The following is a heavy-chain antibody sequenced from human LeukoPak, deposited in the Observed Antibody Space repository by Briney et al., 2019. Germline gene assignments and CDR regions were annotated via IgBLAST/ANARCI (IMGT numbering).Heavy chain of an antibody. J-gene: IGHJ4*02. V-gene: IGHV3-23*01. Sequence: PGGSLRLSCAASGFTFSSYAISWVRQAPGKGLEWVSAISGDGGTYYADSVKGRFTISRDNSKNTLYLQMNSLGGEDTALYYCARYCGAASCYSGFDYWGQGTLVTVAS. CDR2: ISGDGGT. CDR1: GFTFSSYA. D-gene: IGHD2-15*01. CDR3: ARYCGAASCYSGFDY.